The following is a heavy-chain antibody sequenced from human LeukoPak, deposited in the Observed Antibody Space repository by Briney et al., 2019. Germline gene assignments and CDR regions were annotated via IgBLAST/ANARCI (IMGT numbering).Heavy chain of an antibody. Sequence: SETLSLTCTVSGGSISSTSYNWGWIRQPPGKGLEWIGSIFYTGSANYSPSLKSRVTMSVDTSKNQFSLILNSVTAADTAIYYCAKTLLRGLYYFDRWGQGTLVTVSS. J-gene: IGHJ4*02. CDR2: IFYTGSA. V-gene: IGHV4-39*07. D-gene: IGHD3-10*01. CDR1: GGSISSTSYN. CDR3: AKTLLRGLYYFDR.